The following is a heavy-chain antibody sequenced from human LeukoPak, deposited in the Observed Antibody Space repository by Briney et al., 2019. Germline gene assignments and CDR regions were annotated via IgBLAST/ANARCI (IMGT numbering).Heavy chain of an antibody. CDR3: ARDDNWNDKPFDF. CDR1: GFNLRAYN. CDR2: ISTSSSYI. J-gene: IGHJ4*02. Sequence: GGSLRLSCVASGFNLRAYNMNWVRQAPGEGLQWVSSISTSSSYIYYADSVKGRFTISRDNAENSLYLQMHSLRVEDTALYYCARDDNWNDKPFDFWGQGTLVTVSS. V-gene: IGHV3-21*01. D-gene: IGHD1-20*01.